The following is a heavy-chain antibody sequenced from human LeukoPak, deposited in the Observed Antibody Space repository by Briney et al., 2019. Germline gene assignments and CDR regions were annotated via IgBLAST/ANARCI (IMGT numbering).Heavy chain of an antibody. CDR3: ARDRSPDFWSGDYRDAFDI. V-gene: IGHV1-18*01. J-gene: IGHJ3*02. Sequence: ASVKVSCKASGYTFTSYGISWVRQAPGQGLEWVGWISGYNGNTNSAQKLQGRVSMTTDTATSTAYIELRSLRSDDTAVYYCARDRSPDFWSGDYRDAFDIWGQGTMVTVSS. D-gene: IGHD3-3*01. CDR2: ISGYNGNT. CDR1: GYTFTSYG.